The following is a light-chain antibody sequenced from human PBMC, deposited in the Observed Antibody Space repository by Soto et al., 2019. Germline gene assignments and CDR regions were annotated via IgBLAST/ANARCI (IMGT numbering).Light chain of an antibody. CDR1: QSVSSSY. CDR2: GTS. J-gene: IGKJ1*01. Sequence: EIVLTQSPGTLSLSPGERATLSCRASQSVSSSYLAWYQQKPGQAPRLLIYGTSSRATAIPDRFSGSGSGTDFTLTISRLEPEDFAVYYCQQYGSSSWTSGQGTKVDI. CDR3: QQYGSSSWT. V-gene: IGKV3-20*01.